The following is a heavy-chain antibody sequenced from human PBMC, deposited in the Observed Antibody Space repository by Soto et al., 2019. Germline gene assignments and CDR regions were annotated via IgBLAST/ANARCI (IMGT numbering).Heavy chain of an antibody. Sequence: SETLSLSCAVSGGSLSSSAYSWSWIRQPPGKGLEWIGFIYQSGSTYYNPSLKSRVTMALDRPKNQFSLKLTSVTAADTAVYYCARELLYYDSSGYSWDDAFDIWGQGTLVTVSS. CDR3: ARELLYYDSSGYSWDDAFDI. D-gene: IGHD3-22*01. CDR1: GGSLSSSAYS. CDR2: IYQSGST. J-gene: IGHJ3*02. V-gene: IGHV4-30-2*01.